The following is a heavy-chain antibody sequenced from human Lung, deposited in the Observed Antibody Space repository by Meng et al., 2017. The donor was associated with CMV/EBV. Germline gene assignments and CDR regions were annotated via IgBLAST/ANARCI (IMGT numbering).Heavy chain of an antibody. Sequence: SXAASGFTFSTYPMIWVRQAPGKGLEWVSSISSSSYYIFYGDSVKGRFTVSRDNAKNSLFLQMNSLRAEDTAVYYCARAKDCSSTTCYGDYWGQGTLVTFSS. CDR2: ISSSSYYI. V-gene: IGHV3-21*01. CDR3: ARAKDCSSTTCYGDY. D-gene: IGHD2-2*01. CDR1: GFTFSTYP. J-gene: IGHJ4*02.